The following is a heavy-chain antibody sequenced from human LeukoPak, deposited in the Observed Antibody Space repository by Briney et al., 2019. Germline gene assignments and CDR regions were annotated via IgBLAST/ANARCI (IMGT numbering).Heavy chain of an antibody. J-gene: IGHJ5*02. CDR2: IYYSGST. D-gene: IGHD6-25*01. CDR1: GGSISSYY. Sequence: SETLSLTCAVSGGSISSYYWSWIRQPPGKGLEWIGYIYYSGSTNYNPSLKSRVTISVDTSKNQFSLKLSSVTAADTAVYYCARAVAATFDPWGQGTLVTVSS. CDR3: ARAVAATFDP. V-gene: IGHV4-59*01.